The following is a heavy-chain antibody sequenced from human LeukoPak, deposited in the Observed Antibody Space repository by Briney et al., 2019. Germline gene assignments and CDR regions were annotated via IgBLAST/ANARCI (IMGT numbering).Heavy chain of an antibody. V-gene: IGHV1-18*01. Sequence: EASVKVSCKASGYTFTSYGISWVRQAPGQGLEWMGWISAYNGNTNYAQKLQGRVTMTTDTSTSTAYMELRSLRSEDTAVYYCASLTVYSSGWYFDLWGRGTLVTVSS. CDR1: GYTFTSYG. J-gene: IGHJ2*01. CDR2: ISAYNGNT. D-gene: IGHD6-19*01. CDR3: ASLTVYSSGWYFDL.